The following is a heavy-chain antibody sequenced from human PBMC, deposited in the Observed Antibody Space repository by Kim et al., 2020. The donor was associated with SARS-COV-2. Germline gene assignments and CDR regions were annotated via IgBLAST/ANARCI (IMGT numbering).Heavy chain of an antibody. CDR3: TTELDYGDYGWYFDL. CDR2: IKSKTDGGTT. D-gene: IGHD4-17*01. V-gene: IGHV3-15*01. Sequence: GGSLRLSCAASGFTFSNAWMSWVRQAPGKGLEWVGRIKSKTDGGTTDYAAPVKGRFTISRDDSKNTLYLQMNSLKTEDTAVYYCTTELDYGDYGWYFDLWGRGTLVTVSS. CDR1: GFTFSNAW. J-gene: IGHJ2*01.